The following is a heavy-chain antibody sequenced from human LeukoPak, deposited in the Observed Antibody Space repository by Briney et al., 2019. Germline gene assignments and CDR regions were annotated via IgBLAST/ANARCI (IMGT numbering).Heavy chain of an antibody. Sequence: SETLSLTCTVSGGSISSYYWSWIRQPPGKGLEWIGYIYYSGSTNYNPSLKSRVTISVYTSKNQFSLKLSSVTAADTAVYYCARGRTSIAVAAIDYWGQGTLVTVSS. J-gene: IGHJ4*02. D-gene: IGHD6-19*01. CDR3: ARGRTSIAVAAIDY. CDR2: IYYSGST. V-gene: IGHV4-59*12. CDR1: GGSISSYY.